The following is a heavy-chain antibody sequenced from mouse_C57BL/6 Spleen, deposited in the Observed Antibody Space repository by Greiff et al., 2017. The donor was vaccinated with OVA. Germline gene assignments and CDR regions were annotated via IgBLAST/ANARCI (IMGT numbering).Heavy chain of an antibody. CDR1: GYTFTSYD. CDR2: IYPRAGST. D-gene: IGHD1-1*01. CDR3: ARSIFSYGSSPFAY. Sequence: QVQLQQSGPELVKPGASVKLSCKASGYTFTSYDINWVKQRPGQGLEWIGWIYPRAGSTKYNEKFKGKATLTVDTSSSTAYMELHSLTSEDSAVYFWARSIFSYGSSPFAYWGQGTLVTVSA. J-gene: IGHJ3*01. V-gene: IGHV1-85*01.